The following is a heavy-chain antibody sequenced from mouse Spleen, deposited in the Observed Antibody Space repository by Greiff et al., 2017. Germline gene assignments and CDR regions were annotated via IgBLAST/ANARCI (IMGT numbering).Heavy chain of an antibody. CDR1: GYAFSSSW. Sequence: QVQLQQSGPELVKPGASVKISCKASGYAFSSSWMNWVKQRPGKGLEWIGRIYPGDGDTNYNGKFKGKATLTADKSSSTAYMQLSSLTSEDSAVYFCAKYGNAYAMDYWGQGTSVTVSS. J-gene: IGHJ4*01. V-gene: IGHV1-82*01. CDR2: IYPGDGDT. D-gene: IGHD2-10*02. CDR3: AKYGNAYAMDY.